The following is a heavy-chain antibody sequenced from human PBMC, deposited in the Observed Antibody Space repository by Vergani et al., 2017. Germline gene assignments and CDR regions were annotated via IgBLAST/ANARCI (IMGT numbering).Heavy chain of an antibody. CDR3: TTAPQYYYYSSGYSRPFDY. CDR2: IKSKTDGGTT. D-gene: IGHD3-22*01. V-gene: IGHV3-15*01. Sequence: EVQLVESGGGLVKPGGSLRLSCAASGFTFSNAWMSWVRQAPGQGLEWVGRIKSKTDGGTTDYAAPVKGRFTISRDDSKNTLYLQMNSLKTEDTAVYYCTTAPQYYYYSSGYSRPFDYWGQGTLVTVSS. J-gene: IGHJ4*02. CDR1: GFTFSNAW.